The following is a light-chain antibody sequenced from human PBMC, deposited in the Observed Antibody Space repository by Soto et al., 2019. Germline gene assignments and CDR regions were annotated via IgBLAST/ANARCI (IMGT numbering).Light chain of an antibody. V-gene: IGLV2-14*01. CDR3: SSYTSSSTVV. CDR2: EVS. CDR1: SSDVGGYNY. Sequence: QSALTQPASVSGSPGQSITISCTGTSSDVGGYNYGSWYQQHPGKAPKLMIYEVSNRPSGVSNRFSGSKSGNTASLTISGLQAEDEADYDCSSYTSSSTVVFGGGTKVTVL. J-gene: IGLJ2*01.